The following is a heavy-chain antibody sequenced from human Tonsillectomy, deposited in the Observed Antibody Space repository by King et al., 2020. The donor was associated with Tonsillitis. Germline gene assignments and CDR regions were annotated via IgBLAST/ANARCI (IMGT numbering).Heavy chain of an antibody. J-gene: IGHJ4*02. D-gene: IGHD5-12*01. Sequence: VQLVQSGGGLVKPGGSLRLSCAASGFTFSNAWMSWVRQAPGKGLEWVGRIKSKTDGGTTDYAAPVKGRFTISRDDSKNTLYLQMNSLKTDDTAVYYCTTDGYSGSPYFDYWGQGTLVTVSS. V-gene: IGHV3-15*01. CDR2: IKSKTDGGTT. CDR3: TTDGYSGSPYFDY. CDR1: GFTFSNAW.